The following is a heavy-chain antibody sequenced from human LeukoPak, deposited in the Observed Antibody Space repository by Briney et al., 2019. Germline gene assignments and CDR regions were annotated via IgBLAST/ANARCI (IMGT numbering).Heavy chain of an antibody. D-gene: IGHD3-22*01. J-gene: IGHJ3*02. CDR1: GGSISSYY. Sequence: PSETLSLTCTVSGGSISSYYWSWIRQPPGKGLEWIGYIYYSGSTNYNPSLKSRVTISVDTSKNQFSLKLSSVTAADTAVYYCARGTMTYNAFDIWGQGTMVTVSS. V-gene: IGHV4-59*01. CDR2: IYYSGST. CDR3: ARGTMTYNAFDI.